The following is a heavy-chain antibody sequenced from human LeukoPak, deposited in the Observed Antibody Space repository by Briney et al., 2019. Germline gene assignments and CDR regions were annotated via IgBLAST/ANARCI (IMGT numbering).Heavy chain of an antibody. J-gene: IGHJ4*02. D-gene: IGHD1-26*01. CDR3: ARVRDSGSYFYFDY. Sequence: ASVKVSCKASGGTFSSYAISWVRQAPGQGLEWMGGIIPIFGTANYAQKFQGRVTITADESTSTAYMELSSLRSEDTAVYYCARVRDSGSYFYFDYWGQGTLVTVSS. CDR2: IIPIFGTA. V-gene: IGHV1-69*13. CDR1: GGTFSSYA.